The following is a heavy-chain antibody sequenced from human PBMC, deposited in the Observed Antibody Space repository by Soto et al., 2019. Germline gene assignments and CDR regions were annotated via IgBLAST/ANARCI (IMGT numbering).Heavy chain of an antibody. V-gene: IGHV1-18*01. Sequence: GASVKVSCKASGYTFTSYGISWVRQAPGQGLEWMGWISAYNGNTNYAQKLQGRVTMTTDTSTSTAYMELRSLRSDDTAVYYCARESSLYCGGDCYSLLFDYWGQGTPVTVSS. CDR1: GYTFTSYG. D-gene: IGHD2-21*02. CDR2: ISAYNGNT. J-gene: IGHJ4*02. CDR3: ARESSLYCGGDCYSLLFDY.